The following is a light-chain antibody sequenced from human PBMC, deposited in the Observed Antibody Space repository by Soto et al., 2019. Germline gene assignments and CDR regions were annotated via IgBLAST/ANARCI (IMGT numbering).Light chain of an antibody. J-gene: IGKJ1*01. V-gene: IGKV3-15*01. Sequence: EIVLTQSPATLSLSPGERATLSCRASQSVSSYLAWYQQKPGQAPRLLIYGASTRATGIPARFSGSGSGTEFTLTISSLQSEDFAVDYCQRFGTSPPWTFGQGTKAEIK. CDR2: GAS. CDR3: QRFGTSPPWT. CDR1: QSVSSY.